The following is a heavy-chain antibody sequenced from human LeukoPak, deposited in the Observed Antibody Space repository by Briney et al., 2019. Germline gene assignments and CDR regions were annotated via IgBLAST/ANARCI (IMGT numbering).Heavy chain of an antibody. V-gene: IGHV4-34*01. CDR1: GGSFSGYY. D-gene: IGHD2-2*01. CDR2: INHSGST. Sequence: SETLSLTCAVYGGSFSGYYWSWIRQPPGKGLEWIGEINHSGSTNYNPSLKSRVPISVDTSKNQFSLKLSSVTAADTAVYYCARGGATYIVVVPAARHSNWFDLWGQGTLVTVSS. J-gene: IGHJ5*02. CDR3: ARGGATYIVVVPAARHSNWFDL.